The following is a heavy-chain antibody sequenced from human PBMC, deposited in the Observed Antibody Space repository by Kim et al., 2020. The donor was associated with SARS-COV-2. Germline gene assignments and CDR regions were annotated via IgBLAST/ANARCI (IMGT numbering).Heavy chain of an antibody. Sequence: GGSLRLSCAASGFTFSSYGMHWVRQAPGKGLEWVAVISYDGSNKYYADSVKGRFTISRDNSKNTLYLQMNSLRAEDTAVYYCAKDRGIWFGEQHMVSPDYYDGMDVRGEGTTVTVSS. J-gene: IGHJ6*04. CDR3: AKDRGIWFGEQHMVSPDYYDGMDV. V-gene: IGHV3-30*18. CDR1: GFTFSSYG. D-gene: IGHD3-10*01. CDR2: ISYDGSNK.